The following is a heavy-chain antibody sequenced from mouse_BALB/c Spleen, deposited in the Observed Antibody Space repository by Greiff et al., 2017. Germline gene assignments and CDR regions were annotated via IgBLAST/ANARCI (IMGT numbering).Heavy chain of an antibody. J-gene: IGHJ4*01. CDR1: GFTFSSFG. CDR2: ISSGSSTI. CDR3: ARAYYRYESYAMDY. V-gene: IGHV5-17*02. D-gene: IGHD2-14*01. Sequence: EVHLVESGGGLVQPGGSRKLSCAASGFTFSSFGMHWVRQAPEKGLEWVAYISSGSSTIYYADTVKGRFTISRDNPKNTLFLQMTSLRSEDTAMYYCARAYYRYESYAMDYWGQGTSVTVSS.